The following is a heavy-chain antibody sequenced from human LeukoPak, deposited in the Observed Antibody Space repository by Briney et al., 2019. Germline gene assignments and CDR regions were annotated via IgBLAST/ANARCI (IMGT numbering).Heavy chain of an antibody. CDR3: ARDRRYNWNDGGGVYFDY. J-gene: IGHJ4*02. CDR2: IIPIFGTA. CDR1: GGTFSSYA. D-gene: IGHD1-20*01. V-gene: IGHV1-69*01. Sequence: ASVKVSCKASGGTFSSYAISWVRQAPGQGLEWMGGIIPIFGTANYAQKFQGRVTITADESTSTAYMELSSLRSEDTAVYYCARDRRYNWNDGGGVYFDYWGQGTLVTVSS.